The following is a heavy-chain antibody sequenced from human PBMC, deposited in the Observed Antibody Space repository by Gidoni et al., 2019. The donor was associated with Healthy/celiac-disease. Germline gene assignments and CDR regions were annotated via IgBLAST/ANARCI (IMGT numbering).Heavy chain of an antibody. CDR1: GFTFSSYA. CDR3: ARGATYDILTGYYGMDV. Sequence: QVQLVESGGGVVQPGRSLRLSCAASGFTFSSYALHWVRQAPGKGLEWVAVISYDGSNKYYADSVKGRFTISRDNSKNTLYLQMNSLRAEDTAVYYCARGATYDILTGYYGMDVWGQGTTVTVSS. V-gene: IGHV3-30-3*01. D-gene: IGHD3-9*01. CDR2: ISYDGSNK. J-gene: IGHJ6*02.